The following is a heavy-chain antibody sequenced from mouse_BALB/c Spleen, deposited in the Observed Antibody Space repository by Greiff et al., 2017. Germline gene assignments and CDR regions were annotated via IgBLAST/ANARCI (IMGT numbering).Heavy chain of an antibody. CDR2: ISSGGSYT. Sequence: DVQLVESGGGLVKPGGSLKLSCAASGFTFSSYAMSWVRQTPEKRLEWVATISSGGSYTYYPDSVKGRFTISRDNAKNTLYLQMSSLRSEDTAMYYCARHGILLRGYFDVWGAGTTVTVSS. CDR1: GFTFSSYA. D-gene: IGHD1-1*01. CDR3: ARHGILLRGYFDV. V-gene: IGHV5-9-3*01. J-gene: IGHJ1*01.